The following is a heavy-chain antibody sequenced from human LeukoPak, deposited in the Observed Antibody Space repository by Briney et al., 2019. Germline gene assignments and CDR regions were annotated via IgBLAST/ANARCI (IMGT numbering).Heavy chain of an antibody. Sequence: GGSLRLSCAASGFTFDDYAMHWVRQAPGKGLEWVSGISWNSGSIGYADSVKGRFTISRDNAKNSLYLQMNSLRAEDMALYYCAKALKYYYDSSGYYSDAFDIWGPGTMVTVSS. CDR1: GFTFDDYA. CDR3: AKALKYYYDSSGYYSDAFDI. J-gene: IGHJ3*02. V-gene: IGHV3-9*03. D-gene: IGHD3-22*01. CDR2: ISWNSGSI.